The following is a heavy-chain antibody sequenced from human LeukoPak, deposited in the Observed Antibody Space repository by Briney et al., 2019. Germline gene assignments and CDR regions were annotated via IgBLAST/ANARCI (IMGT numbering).Heavy chain of an antibody. CDR3: AALARDY. D-gene: IGHD3-3*02. CDR1: GFIVSSNY. V-gene: IGHV3-53*01. Sequence: PGGSLRLSCAASGFIVSSNYMTWVRQAPGEGLEWVSVIHNDGSTYYTDSVKGRFTISRDNSKNTLYLQMNSLRVEDTAVYYCAALARDYCGQGTLVTVSS. CDR2: IHNDGST. J-gene: IGHJ4*02.